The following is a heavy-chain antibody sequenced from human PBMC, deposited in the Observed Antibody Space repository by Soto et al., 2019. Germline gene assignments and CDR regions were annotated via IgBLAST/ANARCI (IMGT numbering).Heavy chain of an antibody. D-gene: IGHD5-18*01. Sequence: PSETLSLTCTVPGGSISSSSYYWGWIRQPPGKGLEWIGSIYYSGSTYYNPSLKSRVTISVDTSKNQFSLKLSSVTAADTAVYYCARGAAMVTGDAFDIWGQGTMVTVSS. V-gene: IGHV4-39*01. CDR2: IYYSGST. CDR3: ARGAAMVTGDAFDI. CDR1: GGSISSSSYY. J-gene: IGHJ3*02.